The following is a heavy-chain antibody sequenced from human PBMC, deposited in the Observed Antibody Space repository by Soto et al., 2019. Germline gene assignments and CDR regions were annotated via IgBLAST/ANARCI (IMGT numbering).Heavy chain of an antibody. CDR3: AARTYYDILTGYSPFDY. CDR2: IIPIFGTA. Sequence: SVKVSCKASGGTFSSYAISWVRQAPGQGLEWMGGIIPIFGTANYAQKFQGRVTITADESTSTAYMELSSLRSEDTAVYYCAARTYYDILTGYSPFDYWGQGTLVTVSS. J-gene: IGHJ4*02. V-gene: IGHV1-69*13. D-gene: IGHD3-9*01. CDR1: GGTFSSYA.